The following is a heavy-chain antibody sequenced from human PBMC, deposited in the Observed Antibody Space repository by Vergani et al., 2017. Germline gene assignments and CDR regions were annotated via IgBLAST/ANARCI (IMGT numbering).Heavy chain of an antibody. CDR1: GGTFNIYS. V-gene: IGHV1-69*12. CDR2: ITPFFPTG. CDR3: ARDQGSYYGSGSYYHFDY. J-gene: IGHJ4*02. Sequence: QVQLVQSGAEVKKPGSSVKVSCKASGGTFNIYSVSWLRQAPGQGPEWMGGITPFFPTGHYAQKFQGRVTITADESTSTAYMELSSLRSEDTAVYYCARDQGSYYGSGSYYHFDYWGQGTLVTVSS. D-gene: IGHD3-10*01.